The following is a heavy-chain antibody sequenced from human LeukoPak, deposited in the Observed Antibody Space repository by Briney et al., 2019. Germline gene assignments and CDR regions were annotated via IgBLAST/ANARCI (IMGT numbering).Heavy chain of an antibody. D-gene: IGHD6-19*01. J-gene: IGHJ4*02. CDR3: ARAPGYSSGWDFDY. Sequence: GASVKVSCKASGYTFTSYAMHWVRQAPGQRLEWMGWINAGDGNTKYSQKFQGRVTITRDTSASTAYMELSSLRSEDTAVYYCARAPGYSSGWDFDYWGQGTLVTVSS. CDR1: GYTFTSYA. CDR2: INAGDGNT. V-gene: IGHV1-3*01.